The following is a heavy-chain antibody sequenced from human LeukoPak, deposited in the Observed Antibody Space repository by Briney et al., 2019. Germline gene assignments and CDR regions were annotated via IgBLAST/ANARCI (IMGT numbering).Heavy chain of an antibody. CDR3: ARDSGSTAMVYYYYGMDV. V-gene: IGHV4-30-4*01. CDR2: IYYSGST. Sequence: PSQTLSLTCTVSGGSISSGDYYWSWIRQPPGKGLEWIGYIYYSGSTYYNPSLKSRVTISVDTSKNQFSLKLSSVTAADTAVYYCARDSGSTAMVYYYYGMDVWGQGTTVTVSS. D-gene: IGHD5-18*01. CDR1: GGSISSGDYY. J-gene: IGHJ6*02.